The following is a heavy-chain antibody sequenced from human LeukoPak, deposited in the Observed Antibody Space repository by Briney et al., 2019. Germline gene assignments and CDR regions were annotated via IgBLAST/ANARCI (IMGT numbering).Heavy chain of an antibody. CDR3: AKLSYDSSAYHEDY. V-gene: IGHV3-30*18. CDR1: GFTLSSFG. CDR2: ISSVGTID. J-gene: IGHJ4*02. D-gene: IGHD3-22*01. Sequence: GGSLRHSRVASGFTLSSFGMHWVRPAPGEGLEWVALISSVGTIDYYADSLKGRFTISRDNSKNTLYLQMNSLRPEDTAMYYCAKLSYDSSAYHEDYWGQGTLVTVSS.